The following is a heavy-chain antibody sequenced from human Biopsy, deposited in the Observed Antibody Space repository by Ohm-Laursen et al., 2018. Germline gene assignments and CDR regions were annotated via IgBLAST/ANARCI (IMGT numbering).Heavy chain of an antibody. V-gene: IGHV3-23*01. CDR3: ATEVVPAGIGGHWLDP. D-gene: IGHD2-2*01. CDR2: ISQGGDTT. CDR1: GLTFAHFE. J-gene: IGHJ5*02. Sequence: SLRLSCTASGLTFAHFEMTWVRQAPGKGLECVSTISQGGDTTYYADSVKGRFALSRDNSKNTASLQMNSLRVEDAAVYYCATEVVPAGIGGHWLDPWGQGTLVTVSS.